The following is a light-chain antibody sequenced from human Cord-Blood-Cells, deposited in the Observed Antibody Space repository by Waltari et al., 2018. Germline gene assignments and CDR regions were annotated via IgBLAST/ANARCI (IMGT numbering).Light chain of an antibody. V-gene: IGLV2-11*01. CDR1: SSDVGGYNY. CDR3: CSYAGSYTYV. CDR2: DVS. Sequence: QSALTQPRPVSGSPGQSVPISCTGTSSDVGGYNYFSWYQQPPGKAPKLMIYDVSKRPSGVPDRFSGSKSGNTASLTISGLQAEDEADYYCCSYAGSYTYVFGTGTKVTVL. J-gene: IGLJ1*01.